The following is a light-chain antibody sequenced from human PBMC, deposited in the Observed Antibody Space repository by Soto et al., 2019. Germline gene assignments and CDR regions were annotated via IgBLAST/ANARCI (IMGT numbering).Light chain of an antibody. CDR1: QEISNF. Sequence: DIQMTQSPSSLSASVGDRVSITCRASQEISNFLAWYQQKPGKVPKLLIYAASTLQSGVPSRFSGSGSGTDFTLIISSLQPEDVATYYCQKYESAPWTFGQGTKVEIK. CDR2: AAS. CDR3: QKYESAPWT. V-gene: IGKV1-27*01. J-gene: IGKJ1*01.